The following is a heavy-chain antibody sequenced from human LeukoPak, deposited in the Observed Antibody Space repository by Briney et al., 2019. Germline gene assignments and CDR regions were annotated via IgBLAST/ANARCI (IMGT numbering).Heavy chain of an antibody. CDR3: VKNSGIWSF. J-gene: IGHJ4*02. V-gene: IGHV3-23*01. Sequence: GGSLRLSCAASGFTFSSYSMNWVRQAPGKGPEWLSCISGTGDRTYYADSVRGRFTISRDNSKNMLYLQMTSLRVEDTATYYCVKNSGIWSFWGRGTLAAVSS. CDR1: GFTFSSYS. CDR2: ISGTGDRT. D-gene: IGHD1-26*01.